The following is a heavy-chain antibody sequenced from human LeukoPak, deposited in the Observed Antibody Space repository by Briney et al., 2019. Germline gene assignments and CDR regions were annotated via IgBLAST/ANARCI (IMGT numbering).Heavy chain of an antibody. CDR3: ANDWFATTDY. D-gene: IGHD1/OR15-1a*01. CDR2: ITTDETT. CDR1: GFPFSVSW. J-gene: IGHJ4*02. Sequence: GGSLRLSCAASGFPFSVSWMHWFRQVPGKGLMCVSRITTDETTTYADSVRGRFSISRDNAKNTVYLQMNSRRVEDMAVYYCANDWFATTDYWGQGILVTVSS. V-gene: IGHV3-74*01.